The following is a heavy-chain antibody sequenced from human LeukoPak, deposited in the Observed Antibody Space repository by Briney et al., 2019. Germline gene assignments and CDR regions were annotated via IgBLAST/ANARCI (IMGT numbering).Heavy chain of an antibody. Sequence: SETLSLSCTVSGGSITSSTEYWGWIRQPPGKGLEWIGSIYYSGSTYYNPSLKSRVTISVDTSKNQFSLKLSSVTAADTAVYYCARVASRSGASPVSSQATMVTVSS. CDR2: IYYSGST. CDR1: GGSITSSTEY. J-gene: IGHJ3*01. CDR3: ARVASRSGASPV. V-gene: IGHV4-39*01. D-gene: IGHD4/OR15-4a*01.